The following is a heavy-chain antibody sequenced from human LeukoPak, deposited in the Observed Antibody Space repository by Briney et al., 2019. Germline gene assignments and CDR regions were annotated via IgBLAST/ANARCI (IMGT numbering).Heavy chain of an antibody. D-gene: IGHD3-16*01. Sequence: PGRSLRLSCAASGFTFSSYAMSWVRQAPGKGLEWVSAISGSGGSTYYADSVKGRFTISRDNAKNSLYLQMNSLRAEDTAVYYCARDEIMITFGGVPDYWGQGTLVTVPS. J-gene: IGHJ4*02. CDR1: GFTFSSYA. CDR2: ISGSGGST. V-gene: IGHV3-23*01. CDR3: ARDEIMITFGGVPDY.